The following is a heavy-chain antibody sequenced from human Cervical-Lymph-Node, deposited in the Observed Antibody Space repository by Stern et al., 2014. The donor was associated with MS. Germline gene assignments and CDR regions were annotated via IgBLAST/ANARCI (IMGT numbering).Heavy chain of an antibody. CDR1: GYTFTSYD. Sequence: VQLVQSGAEVKKPGASVKVSCKASGYTFTSYDINWVRQATGQGLEWMGWMNPNSGDKGYGQKFQGRVTMTRNTSISTAYMELRSLRSDDTGVYYCARGRVDLIRALGIWGQGTMVTVSS. CDR2: MNPNSGDK. D-gene: IGHD3-16*01. J-gene: IGHJ3*02. V-gene: IGHV1-8*01. CDR3: ARGRVDLIRALGI.